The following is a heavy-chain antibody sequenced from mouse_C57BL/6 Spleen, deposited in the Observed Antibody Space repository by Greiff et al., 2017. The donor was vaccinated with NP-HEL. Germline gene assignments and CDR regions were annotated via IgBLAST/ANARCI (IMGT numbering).Heavy chain of an antibody. V-gene: IGHV5-6*01. CDR1: GFTFSSYG. CDR2: ISSGGSYT. CDR3: ARQDYGSSTGYFDV. Sequence: EVHLVESGGDLVKPGGSLKLSCAASGFTFSSYGMSWVRQTPDKRLEWVATISSGGSYTYYPDSVKGRFTISRDNAKKTLYLQMSSLKSEDTAMYYCARQDYGSSTGYFDVWGTGTTVTVSS. D-gene: IGHD1-1*01. J-gene: IGHJ1*03.